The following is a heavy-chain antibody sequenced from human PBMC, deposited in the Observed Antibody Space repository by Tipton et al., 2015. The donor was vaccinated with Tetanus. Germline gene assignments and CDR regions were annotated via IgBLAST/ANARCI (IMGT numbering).Heavy chain of an antibody. Sequence: QSGAEVKKPGASVKVSCKASGYTFTSYAMHWVRQAPGQSLEWMGRINTGNGDTRYSQRFQGRVTITRDTSAGTAYMELSSLRSEDTAVYYCARDKGYGDGYMGASDIWGQATMVTVSS. CDR1: GYTFTSYA. CDR3: ARDKGYGDGYMGASDI. J-gene: IGHJ3*02. D-gene: IGHD1-1*01. CDR2: INTGNGDT. V-gene: IGHV1-3*04.